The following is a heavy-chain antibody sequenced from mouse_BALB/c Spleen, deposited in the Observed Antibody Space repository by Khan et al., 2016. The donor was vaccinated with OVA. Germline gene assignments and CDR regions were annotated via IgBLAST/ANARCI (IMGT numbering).Heavy chain of an antibody. D-gene: IGHD2-14*01. V-gene: IGHV1S136*01. CDR2: IYPYNDDT. J-gene: IGHJ2*01. CDR1: GYTFTSYV. CDR3: AKNYRYDVYFDY. Sequence: VQLKQSGPELVKPGASVKMSCKASGYTFTSYVMHWLRQKSGQGLEWIGYIYPYNDDTKYNEKFKGKATLTSDKSSSPAYMELSSLTSEDSAVYYCAKNYRYDVYFDYWGQGTTLTVSS.